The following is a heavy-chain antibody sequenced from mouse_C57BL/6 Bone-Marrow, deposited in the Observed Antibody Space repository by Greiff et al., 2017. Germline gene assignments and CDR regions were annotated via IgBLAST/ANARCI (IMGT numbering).Heavy chain of an antibody. CDR1: GYTFTSYW. D-gene: IGHD4-1*01. CDR2: IYPSDSET. CDR3: ARLGPEPDY. J-gene: IGHJ2*01. Sequence: QVQLQQPGAELVRPGSSVKLSCKASGYTFTSYWMDWVKQRPGQGLEWIGNIYPSDSETHYNQKFKDKATLTVDKSSSTAYMQLSSLTSEDSAVYYCARLGPEPDYWGQGTTLTVSS. V-gene: IGHV1-61*01.